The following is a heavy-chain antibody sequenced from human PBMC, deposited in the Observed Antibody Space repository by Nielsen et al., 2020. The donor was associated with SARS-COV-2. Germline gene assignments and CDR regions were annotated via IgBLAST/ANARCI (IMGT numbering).Heavy chain of an antibody. Sequence: GGSLRLSCKASGYIFTNYWIGWVRQLPGKGLEWMGIVYPGDSDPRYSPSFQGHVTISADKSISTAYLQWSSLKASDTAMYYCARLNYDILTKYYYYGMDVWGQGTTVTVSS. D-gene: IGHD3-9*01. J-gene: IGHJ6*02. CDR1: GYIFTNYW. CDR3: ARLNYDILTKYYYYGMDV. V-gene: IGHV5-51*01. CDR2: VYPGDSDP.